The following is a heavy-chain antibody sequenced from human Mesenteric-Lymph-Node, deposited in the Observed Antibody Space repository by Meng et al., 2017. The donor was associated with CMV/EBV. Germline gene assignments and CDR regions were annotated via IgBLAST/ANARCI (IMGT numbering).Heavy chain of an antibody. CDR1: GFTFSSYA. CDR2: ISYDGSNK. CDR3: ARDFLGY. J-gene: IGHJ4*02. Sequence: SLRLSCAASGFTFSSYAMHWVRQAPGKGLEWVAVISYDGSNKYYADSVKGRFTISRDNSKNTLYLQMNSLRAEDTAVYYCARDFLGYWGQGTLVTVSS. V-gene: IGHV3-30-3*01. D-gene: IGHD7-27*01.